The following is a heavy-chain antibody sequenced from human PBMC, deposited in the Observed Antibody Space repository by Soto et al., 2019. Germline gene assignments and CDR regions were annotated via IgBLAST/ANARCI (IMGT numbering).Heavy chain of an antibody. V-gene: IGHV3-30*18. J-gene: IGHJ5*02. CDR1: GFTFSSYG. CDR2: ISYDGSNK. Sequence: GGSLRLSCAASGFTFSSYGMHWVRQAPGKGLEWVAVISYDGSNKYYADSVKGRFTISRDNSKNTLYLQMNSLRAEDTAVYYCAKDVEDIVVVVAGMNNWFDPWGQGTLVTVSS. CDR3: AKDVEDIVVVVAGMNNWFDP. D-gene: IGHD2-15*01.